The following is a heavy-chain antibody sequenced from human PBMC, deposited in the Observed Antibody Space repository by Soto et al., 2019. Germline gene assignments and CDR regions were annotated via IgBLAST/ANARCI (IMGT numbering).Heavy chain of an antibody. Sequence: ASVKVSCKASGYTFTSYGISWVRQAPGQGLEWMGWISAYNGNTNYAQKLQGRVTMTTDTSTSTAYMELRSLRSDDTAVYYCARDPVYDILTGYYTFDYWGQGTLVTVS. CDR1: GYTFTSYG. CDR2: ISAYNGNT. J-gene: IGHJ4*02. D-gene: IGHD3-9*01. V-gene: IGHV1-18*01. CDR3: ARDPVYDILTGYYTFDY.